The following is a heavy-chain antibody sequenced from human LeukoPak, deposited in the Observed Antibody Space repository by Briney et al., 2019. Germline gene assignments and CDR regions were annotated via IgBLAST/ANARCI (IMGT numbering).Heavy chain of an antibody. CDR3: ARGQSRYFDWYLGFFDY. Sequence: PGGSLRLSCAASGLTISTYWMSWVRQAPGKGLEWVANIKQDGSEKKYVGSVKGRFTISRDNAKNSLYLQMNSLRADDTAVYYCARGQSRYFDWYLGFFDYWGQGTLVTVSS. J-gene: IGHJ4*02. V-gene: IGHV3-7*02. D-gene: IGHD3-9*01. CDR2: IKQDGSEK. CDR1: GLTISTYW.